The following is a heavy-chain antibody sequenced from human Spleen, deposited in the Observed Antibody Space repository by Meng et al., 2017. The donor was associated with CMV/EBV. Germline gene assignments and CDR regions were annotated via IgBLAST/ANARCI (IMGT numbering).Heavy chain of an antibody. V-gene: IGHV4-30-4*02. CDR2: IYYSGIT. J-gene: IGHJ3*02. Sequence: SETLSLTCGVSGGSISSGDYYWSWVRQPPGKGLQWIGYIYYSGITYYNPSLKSRVIISVDTSQNQFSLKLSSVTAADTAVYYCAREGSYYGSGSYSMFAFDIWGQGTMVTVSS. CDR3: AREGSYYGSGSYSMFAFDI. D-gene: IGHD3-10*01. CDR1: GGSISSGDYY.